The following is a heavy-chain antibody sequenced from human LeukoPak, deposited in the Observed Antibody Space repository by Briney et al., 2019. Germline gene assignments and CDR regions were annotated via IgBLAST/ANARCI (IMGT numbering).Heavy chain of an antibody. Sequence: GGTLRLSCAASGFTSSSYGMSWVRQAPGKGLEWVSSISSSSSYIYYADSVKGRFTISRDNAKNSLYLQMNSLRAEDTAVYYCARDYRSYYYYMDVWGKGTTVTVSS. D-gene: IGHD4-11*01. CDR3: ARDYRSYYYYMDV. CDR1: GFTSSSYG. J-gene: IGHJ6*03. CDR2: ISSSSSYI. V-gene: IGHV3-21*01.